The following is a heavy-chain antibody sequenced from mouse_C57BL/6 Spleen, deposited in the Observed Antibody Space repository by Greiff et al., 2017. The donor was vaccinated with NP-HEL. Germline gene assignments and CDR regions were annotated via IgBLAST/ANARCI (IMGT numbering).Heavy chain of an antibody. J-gene: IGHJ4*01. CDR1: GYAFSSSW. Sequence: VQLQQSGPELVKPGASVKISCKASGYAFSSSWMNWVKQRPGKGLEWIGRIYPGDGDTNYNGKFKGKATLTADKSSSTAYMQLSSLTSEDSAVYFCARLDYYGSSFYYYAMDYWGQGTSVTVSS. CDR2: IYPGDGDT. CDR3: ARLDYYGSSFYYYAMDY. D-gene: IGHD1-1*01. V-gene: IGHV1-82*01.